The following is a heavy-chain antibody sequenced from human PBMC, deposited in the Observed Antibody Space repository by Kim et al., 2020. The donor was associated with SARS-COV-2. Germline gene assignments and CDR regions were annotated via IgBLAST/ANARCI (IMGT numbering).Heavy chain of an antibody. Sequence: SVKVSCKASGGSFSNYAFNWVRQAPGQGLEWMGGRIPILGPANYAQRFQGRVTITADEFTATAYMELSSLKSEDTAVYYCARSLLTDGMDVWGQGTTVTVSS. CDR3: ARSLLTDGMDV. V-gene: IGHV1-69*13. CDR1: GGSFSNYA. D-gene: IGHD3-9*01. CDR2: RIPILGPA. J-gene: IGHJ6*02.